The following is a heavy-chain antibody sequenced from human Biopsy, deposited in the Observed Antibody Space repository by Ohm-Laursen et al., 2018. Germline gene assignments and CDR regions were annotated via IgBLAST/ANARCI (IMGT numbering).Heavy chain of an antibody. CDR2: IIPMFGPA. CDR1: GGTFITYA. V-gene: IGHV1-69*13. Sequence: VKISCKASGGTFITYAFNWVRQAPGQGLEWMGGIIPMFGPASYAQKFQGRVTITADESTSTAYMELSSLRSEDTAVYYCARDFYDSSGARHQWGQGTLVTVSS. CDR3: ARDFYDSSGARHQ. D-gene: IGHD3-22*01. J-gene: IGHJ4*02.